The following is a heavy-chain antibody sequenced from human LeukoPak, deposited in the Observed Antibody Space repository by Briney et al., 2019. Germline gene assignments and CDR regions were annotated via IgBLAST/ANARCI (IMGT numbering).Heavy chain of an antibody. Sequence: SVKVSCKASGGTFSSYAISWVRQAPGQGLEWMGGIIPIFGTANYAQKFQGRVTITADESTSTAYMELSSLRSEDTAVYHCARAGVVVPAAQPKGFDPWGQGTLVTVSS. J-gene: IGHJ5*02. CDR3: ARAGVVVPAAQPKGFDP. V-gene: IGHV1-69*13. CDR1: GGTFSSYA. CDR2: IIPIFGTA. D-gene: IGHD2-2*01.